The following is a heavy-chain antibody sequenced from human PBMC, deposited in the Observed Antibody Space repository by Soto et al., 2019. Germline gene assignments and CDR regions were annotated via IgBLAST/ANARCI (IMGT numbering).Heavy chain of an antibody. J-gene: IGHJ5*02. V-gene: IGHV1-18*01. Sequence: ASVKVSCKASGYTFTSYGISWVRQAPGQGLEWMGWISAYNGNTNYAQKLQGRVTMTTDTSTSTAYMELRSLRSDDTAVYYCARLSIDWNHVNWFDPWGQGTLVTVSS. CDR3: ARLSIDWNHVNWFDP. CDR1: GYTFTSYG. CDR2: ISAYNGNT. D-gene: IGHD1-1*01.